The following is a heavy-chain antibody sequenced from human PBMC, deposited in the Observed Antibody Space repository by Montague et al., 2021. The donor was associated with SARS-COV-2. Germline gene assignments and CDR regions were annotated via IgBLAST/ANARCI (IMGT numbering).Heavy chain of an antibody. CDR3: ASRGAGWFGSNPERCDY. Sequence: SETLSLTCAVSGGSISNSQWWSWVRQPPGKGLEWIGEIYHSGSTNYNPSLKSRVTISVDKSKNQFSLKLNSVTAADTAVYYCASRGAGWFGSNPERCDYWGQGTLVTVSS. D-gene: IGHD3-10*01. CDR2: IYHSGST. V-gene: IGHV4-4*02. J-gene: IGHJ4*02. CDR1: GGSISNSQW.